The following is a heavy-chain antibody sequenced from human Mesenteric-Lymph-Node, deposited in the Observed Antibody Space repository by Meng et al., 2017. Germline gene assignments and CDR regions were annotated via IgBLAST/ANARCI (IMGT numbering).Heavy chain of an antibody. Sequence: GELVRLGTGVKKPRATVKVSCKVSGYTFTRYDINWVRQATGQGLEWMGWMNPNSGNTGYAQKFQGRVTMTRNTSISTAYMELSSLRSEDTAVYYCARGGNDSDAFDIWGQGTMVTVSS. CDR3: ARGGNDSDAFDI. CDR1: GYTFTRYD. J-gene: IGHJ3*02. V-gene: IGHV1-8*01. CDR2: MNPNSGNT. D-gene: IGHD5-12*01.